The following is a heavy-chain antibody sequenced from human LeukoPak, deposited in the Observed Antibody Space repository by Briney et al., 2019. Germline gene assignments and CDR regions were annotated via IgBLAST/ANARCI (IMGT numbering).Heavy chain of an antibody. J-gene: IGHJ4*02. CDR3: TNTNYENFDY. Sequence: SETLSLTCTGSGGSISSYYWSWIRQPPGKGLEWIGYIYFSGSTNYNPSLKSRVTISIDASKSQFSLKLSSVTAADTAVYYCTNTNYENFDYWGQGTLVTVSS. V-gene: IGHV4-59*08. D-gene: IGHD4-11*01. CDR1: GGSISSYY. CDR2: IYFSGST.